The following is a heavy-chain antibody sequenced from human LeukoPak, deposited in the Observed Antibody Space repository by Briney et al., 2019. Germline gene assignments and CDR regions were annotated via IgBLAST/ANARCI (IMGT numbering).Heavy chain of an antibody. Sequence: GGSLRLSCAASGFTFSSYAMSWVRQAPGKGLEGVSAISGSGGSTYYADSVKGRFTISRDNSKNTLYLQMNSLRAEDTAVYYCAGGVHSSSWAFDYWGQGTLVTVSS. CDR3: AGGVHSSSWAFDY. CDR2: ISGSGGST. CDR1: GFTFSSYA. J-gene: IGHJ4*02. D-gene: IGHD6-13*01. V-gene: IGHV3-23*01.